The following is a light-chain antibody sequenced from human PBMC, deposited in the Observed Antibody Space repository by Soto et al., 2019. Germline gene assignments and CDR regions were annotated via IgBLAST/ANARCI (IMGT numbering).Light chain of an antibody. CDR1: QSVGND. Sequence: EIVLTQSPATLSLSPGERATLSCRASQSVGNDLVWYHHKPGQAPRLLIYSASNRATGFPARFSGSGSGTDFTLTISSLEPEDFAVYYCQQRTNWPPTFGGGTKVEIK. V-gene: IGKV3-11*01. CDR3: QQRTNWPPT. J-gene: IGKJ4*01. CDR2: SAS.